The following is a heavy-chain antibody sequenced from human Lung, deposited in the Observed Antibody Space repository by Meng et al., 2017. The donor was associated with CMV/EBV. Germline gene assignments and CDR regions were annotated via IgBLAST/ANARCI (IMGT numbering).Heavy chain of an antibody. D-gene: IGHD7-27*01. Sequence: GGLXRFSCAASGFTFSSNDMHWVRQTTGKGLEWVSAIGTAGDTYYPGSVKGRFTMSRDNAKNSVSLQTNALRADDTAVYFCAGEYWGPDYWRQGTRVTVSS. CDR1: GFTFSSND. V-gene: IGHV3-13*01. J-gene: IGHJ4*02. CDR3: AGEYWGPDY. CDR2: IGTAGDT.